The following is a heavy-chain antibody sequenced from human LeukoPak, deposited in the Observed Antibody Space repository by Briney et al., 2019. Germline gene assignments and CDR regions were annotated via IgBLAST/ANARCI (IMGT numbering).Heavy chain of an antibody. J-gene: IGHJ6*02. D-gene: IGHD3-16*02. CDR2: IYYSGST. V-gene: IGHV4-59*01. CDR1: GGSISSYY. CDR3: ARDYRSTTYYYYGMDV. Sequence: SETLSLTCTVSGGSISSYYWSWIRQPPGKGLEWIGYIYYSGSTNYNPSLKSRVTISVDTSKNQFSLKLSSVTAADTAVYYCARDYRSTTYYYYGMDVWGQGTTVTVSS.